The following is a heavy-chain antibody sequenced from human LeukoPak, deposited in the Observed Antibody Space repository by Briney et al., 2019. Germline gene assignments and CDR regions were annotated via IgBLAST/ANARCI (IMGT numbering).Heavy chain of an antibody. J-gene: IGHJ3*02. CDR2: IYYSGST. Sequence: SETLSLTCTVSGGSISSGGYYWSWIRQHPGKGLEWIGYIYYSGSTYYNPSLKSRVTISVDTSKNQFSLKLSSVTAEDTAVYYCARDDSSGPLAFDIWGQGTMVTVSS. CDR1: GGSISSGGYY. D-gene: IGHD3-22*01. CDR3: ARDDSSGPLAFDI. V-gene: IGHV4-31*03.